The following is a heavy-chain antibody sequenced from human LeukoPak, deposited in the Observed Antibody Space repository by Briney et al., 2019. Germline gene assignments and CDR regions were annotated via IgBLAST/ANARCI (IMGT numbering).Heavy chain of an antibody. D-gene: IGHD3-22*01. J-gene: IGHJ5*02. Sequence: PGGSLRLSCAASGFTFSNYGMHWVRQAPGKGLEWVAFIRYDGSNKYYADSVKGRFTISRDNSKNTLYLQMNSLRAEDTTVYYCAKLDGYYYDSSGSWGQGTLVTVSS. CDR1: GFTFSNYG. V-gene: IGHV3-30*02. CDR2: IRYDGSNK. CDR3: AKLDGYYYDSSGS.